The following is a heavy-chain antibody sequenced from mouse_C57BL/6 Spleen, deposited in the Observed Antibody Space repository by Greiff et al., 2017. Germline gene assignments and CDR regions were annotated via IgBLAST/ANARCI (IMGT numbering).Heavy chain of an antibody. D-gene: IGHD3-2*02. J-gene: IGHJ3*01. V-gene: IGHV1-61*01. CDR1: GYTFTSYW. CDR2: IYPSDSET. Sequence: QVQLQQPGAELVRPGSSVKLSCTASGYTFTSYWMDWVKQRPGQGLEWIGNIYPSDSETHYNQKFKDKATLTVDKSSSTAYMQLSSLSSEDSAVYYCAILDSSGRFAYWGQGTLVTVSA. CDR3: AILDSSGRFAY.